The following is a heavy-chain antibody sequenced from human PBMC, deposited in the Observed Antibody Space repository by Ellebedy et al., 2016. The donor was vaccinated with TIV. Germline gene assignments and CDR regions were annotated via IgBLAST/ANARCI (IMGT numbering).Heavy chain of an antibody. J-gene: IGHJ4*02. V-gene: IGHV4-39*01. CDR3: ASGRDGSGSYYNG. CDR1: GGSISSSSYY. Sequence: SETLSLTXTVSGGSISSSSYYWGWIRQPPGKGLEWIGSIYYSGSTYYNPSLKSRVTISVDTSKNQFSLKLSSVTAADTAVYYCASGRDGSGSYYNGWGQGTLVTVSS. CDR2: IYYSGST. D-gene: IGHD3-10*01.